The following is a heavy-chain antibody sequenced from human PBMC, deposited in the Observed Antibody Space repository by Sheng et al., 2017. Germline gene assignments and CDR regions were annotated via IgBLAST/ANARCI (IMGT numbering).Heavy chain of an antibody. Sequence: EVPLLESGGGLMQPGGSLRLSCAASTFTFDDYAMTWVRQAPGKGPEWVSTISGGGGVKYYADFVKGRCTISRDNYKNIVYLQMNSLSAEDTDIYFCAKDVKGSYFPPEAFDIWGQGTMVTVSS. CDR3: AKDVKGSYFPPEAFDI. V-gene: IGHV3-23*01. CDR1: TFTFDDYA. CDR2: ISGGGGVK. D-gene: IGHD3-10*01. J-gene: IGHJ3*02.